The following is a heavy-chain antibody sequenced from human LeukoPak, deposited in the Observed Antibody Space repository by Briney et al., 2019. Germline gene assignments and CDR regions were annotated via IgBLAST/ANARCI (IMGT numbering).Heavy chain of an antibody. CDR3: ARRGSGWSGWFDP. CDR1: AYSFTTYW. CDR2: IYPGDSDT. J-gene: IGHJ5*02. Sequence: GESLKISCKGSAYSFTTYWIGWVRQMPGKGLEWMGIIYPGDSDTRYSPSFQGQVTISVDKSISTAYLQWSSLKASDTAMYYCARRGSGWSGWFDPWGQGTLVTVSS. V-gene: IGHV5-51*01. D-gene: IGHD6-19*01.